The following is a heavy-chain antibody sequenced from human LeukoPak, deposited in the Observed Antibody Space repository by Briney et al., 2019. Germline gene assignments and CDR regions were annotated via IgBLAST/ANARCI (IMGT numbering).Heavy chain of an antibody. Sequence: PSETLSLTCTVSVGSISSSSYYWGWIRQPPGKGLEWIGSIYYSGSTYYNPSLKSRITISVDTSKNQFSLKLSSVTAADTAVYYRASRHYYDSSGPFVDYWGQGTLVTVSS. J-gene: IGHJ4*02. CDR1: VGSISSSSYY. D-gene: IGHD3-22*01. CDR2: IYYSGST. CDR3: ASRHYYDSSGPFVDY. V-gene: IGHV4-39*01.